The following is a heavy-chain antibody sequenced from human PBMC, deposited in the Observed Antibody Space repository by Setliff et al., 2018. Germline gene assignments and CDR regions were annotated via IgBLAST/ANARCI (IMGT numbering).Heavy chain of an antibody. CDR3: ARTPDGFLGDGYNLNTLGYFDS. CDR2: ISNRGST. D-gene: IGHD3-3*01. V-gene: IGHV4-59*11. J-gene: IGHJ4*02. Sequence: PSETLSLTCTVSGDYISSQYWSWIRQPPGKGLEWIGYISNRGSTDYNPSLKSRVTISVDTSKNQFSLKLSSVTAADTAVYYCARTPDGFLGDGYNLNTLGYFDSWGQGTLVTVSS. CDR1: GDYISSQY.